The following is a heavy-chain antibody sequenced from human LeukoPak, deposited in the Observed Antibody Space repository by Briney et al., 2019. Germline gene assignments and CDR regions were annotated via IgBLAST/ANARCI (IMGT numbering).Heavy chain of an antibody. CDR2: ISGYNGNT. Sequence: ASVRVSCKPSGYTFTRYGMSWVRQAPGQGLEWLGWISGYNGNTNYAQKLQGRVTMTTDTSTSTAYMELRSLRSDDTAVYYCAAGYGDYPGEYAFDIWGQGTMVTVSS. V-gene: IGHV1-18*01. J-gene: IGHJ3*02. CDR1: GYTFTRYG. D-gene: IGHD4-17*01. CDR3: AAGYGDYPGEYAFDI.